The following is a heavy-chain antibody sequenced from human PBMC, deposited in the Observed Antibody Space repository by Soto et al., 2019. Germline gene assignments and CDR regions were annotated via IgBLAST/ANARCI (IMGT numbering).Heavy chain of an antibody. J-gene: IGHJ4*02. CDR1: GYSFTSYW. Sequence: PGESLKISCKGSGYSFTSYWITWVRQMPGKGLEWMGRIDPSDSYTNYSPSFQGHVTISVDKSISTAYLQWSSLKASDTAMYYCARANIVTTTPEDYWGQGALVTVSS. CDR2: IDPSDSYT. CDR3: ARANIVTTTPEDY. V-gene: IGHV5-10-1*01. D-gene: IGHD5-12*01.